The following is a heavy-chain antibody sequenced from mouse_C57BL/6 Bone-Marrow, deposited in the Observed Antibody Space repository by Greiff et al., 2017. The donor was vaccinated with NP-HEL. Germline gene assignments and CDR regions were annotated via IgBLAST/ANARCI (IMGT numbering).Heavy chain of an antibody. V-gene: IGHV1-7*01. D-gene: IGHD2-1*01. J-gene: IGHJ4*01. CDR3: ARVWIYYGNYEDYAMDY. CDR1: GYTFTSYW. CDR2: INPSSGYT. Sequence: QVQLQQSGAELAKPGASVKLSCKASGYTFTSYWMHWVKQRPGQGLEWIGYINPSSGYTKYNQKFKDKATLTADKSSSTAYMQLSSLTYEDSAVYYCARVWIYYGNYEDYAMDYWGQGTSVTVSS.